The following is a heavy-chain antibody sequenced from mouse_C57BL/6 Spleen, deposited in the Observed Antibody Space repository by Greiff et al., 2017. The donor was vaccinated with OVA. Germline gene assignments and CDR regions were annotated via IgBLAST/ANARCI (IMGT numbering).Heavy chain of an antibody. CDR3: ARRAHDAGGYYFDY. CDR2: FDPEDGET. J-gene: IGHJ2*01. V-gene: IGHV14-2*01. Sequence: VQLQQSGAELVKPGASVKLSCTASGFNIKDYYMHWVKQRTEQGLEWIGRFDPEDGETKYAPKFPGKATITADTSSNTAYLQLSSQTSEDTAVYYCARRAHDAGGYYFDYWGQGTTLTVSS. D-gene: IGHD2-3*01. CDR1: GFNIKDYY.